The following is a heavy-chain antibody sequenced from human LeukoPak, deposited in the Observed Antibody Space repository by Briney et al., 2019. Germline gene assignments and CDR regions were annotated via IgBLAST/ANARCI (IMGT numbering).Heavy chain of an antibody. CDR1: GFTFSSYA. Sequence: GGSLRLSCAASGFTFSSYAMSWVRQAPGKGLEWVSAISGSGGSTYYADSVKGRFTISRDNSKNTLYLQMNSLRAEDTAVYYCAKTWCSTSCCDDGTPDYWGQGTLVTVSS. J-gene: IGHJ4*02. CDR3: AKTWCSTSCCDDGTPDY. D-gene: IGHD2-2*01. V-gene: IGHV3-23*01. CDR2: ISGSGGST.